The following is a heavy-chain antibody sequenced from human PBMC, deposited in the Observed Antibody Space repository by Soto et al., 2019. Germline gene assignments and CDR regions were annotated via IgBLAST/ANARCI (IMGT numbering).Heavy chain of an antibody. CDR2: IIPMLGIR. V-gene: IGHV1-69*02. CDR1: GGTFSTYS. D-gene: IGHD2-21*01. J-gene: IGHJ3*02. CDR3: TIGSWSGEVFDI. Sequence: QVQLVQSGAEVKKPGSSEKVSCKDSGGTFSTYSMFWVRQAPGQGLEWMGRIIPMLGIRNYAQRFQDRVTITADKSTATAHMELSSLRSEDTALYYCTIGSWSGEVFDIWGQGTMVTVSS.